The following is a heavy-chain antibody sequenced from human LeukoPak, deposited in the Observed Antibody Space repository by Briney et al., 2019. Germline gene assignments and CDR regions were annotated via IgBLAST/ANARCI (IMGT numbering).Heavy chain of an antibody. D-gene: IGHD6-13*01. CDR1: GFTFGDYA. J-gene: IGHJ6*03. V-gene: IGHV3-49*04. CDR2: IVSKAYGGTT. CDR3: TRVRLAGGQQLVRVYYYYYMDV. Sequence: GGSLRLSCTASGFTFGDYAMSWVRQAPGKGLEWVGFIVSKAYGGTTEYAASVKGRFTISRDDSKSIAYLQMNSLKTEDTAVYYCTRVRLAGGQQLVRVYYYYYMDVWGKGTTVTISS.